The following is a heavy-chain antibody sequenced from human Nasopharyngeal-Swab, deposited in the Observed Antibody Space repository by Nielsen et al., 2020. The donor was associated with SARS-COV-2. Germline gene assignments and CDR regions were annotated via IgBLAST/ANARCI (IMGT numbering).Heavy chain of an antibody. CDR3: ATDATSYYYYGMDV. D-gene: IGHD1-26*01. CDR2: ISWNSGSI. V-gene: IGHV3-9*01. Sequence: SLKISCAASGFTFDDYAMHWVRQAPGKGLEWVSGISWNSGSIGYADSVKGRFTISRDNAKNSLYLQMNSLRAEDTALYYCATDATSYYYYGMDVWGQGTTVTVPS. CDR1: GFTFDDYA. J-gene: IGHJ6*02.